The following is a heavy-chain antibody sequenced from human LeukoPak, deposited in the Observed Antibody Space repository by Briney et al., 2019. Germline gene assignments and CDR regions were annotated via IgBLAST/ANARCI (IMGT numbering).Heavy chain of an antibody. D-gene: IGHD3-10*01. CDR2: IDSDGIT. CDR1: GFTFSNYW. J-gene: IGHJ4*02. Sequence: PGGSLRLSCAASGFTFSNYWMHWVRQAPGKGLVWVSCIDSDGITRYADSVKGRLTLSRDDAENTLYLQKNSLRAVDTAVYYCARGGHASVDYWGQGTLVTVSS. CDR3: ARGGHASVDY. V-gene: IGHV3-74*01.